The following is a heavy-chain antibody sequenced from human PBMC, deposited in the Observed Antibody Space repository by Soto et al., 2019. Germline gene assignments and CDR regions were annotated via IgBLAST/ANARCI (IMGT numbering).Heavy chain of an antibody. CDR1: GYTFTSYG. Sequence: QVQLVQSGAEVKKPGASVKVSCKASGYTFTSYGISWVRQAPGQGLEWMGWISAYNGNTNYAQKLQGRVTMTTDTSTSTAYMELRSLRSDDTAVYYCTRDITMIVVVITQNDAFDIWGQGTMVTVSS. CDR2: ISAYNGNT. CDR3: TRDITMIVVVITQNDAFDI. J-gene: IGHJ3*02. D-gene: IGHD3-22*01. V-gene: IGHV1-18*01.